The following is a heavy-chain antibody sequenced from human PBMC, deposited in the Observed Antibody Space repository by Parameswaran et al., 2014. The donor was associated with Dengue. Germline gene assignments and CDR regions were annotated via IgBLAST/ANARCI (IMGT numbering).Heavy chain of an antibody. J-gene: IGHJ3*02. V-gene: IGHV1-18*01. Sequence: VRQMPGKGLEWMGWISAYNGNTNYAQELQGRVTMTTDTSTSTAYMELRSLRSDDTAVYYCARGHLGGPLTYCGGDCYHYDAFDIWGQGTMVTVSS. D-gene: IGHD2-21*01. CDR2: ISAYNGNT. CDR3: ARGHLGGPLTYCGGDCYHYDAFDI.